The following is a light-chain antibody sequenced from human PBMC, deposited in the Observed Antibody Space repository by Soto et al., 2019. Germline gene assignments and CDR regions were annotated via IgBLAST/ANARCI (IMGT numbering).Light chain of an antibody. CDR1: QNVGGSF. CDR3: QQYGSSPYT. Sequence: EIVLTQSPGTLSLSPGERAALSCRASQNVGGSFLAWYQQRPGQSPRLLIYAASNRATGIPDRFSGSESGTDFTLTIGRLEPEDFAVYYCQQYGSSPYTFGQGTKLETK. V-gene: IGKV3-20*01. J-gene: IGKJ2*01. CDR2: AAS.